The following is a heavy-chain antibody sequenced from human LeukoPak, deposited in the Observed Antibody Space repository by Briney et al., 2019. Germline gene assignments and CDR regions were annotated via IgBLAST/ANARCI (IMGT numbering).Heavy chain of an antibody. CDR3: ASDSSGYSNYIDY. CDR2: IWYDGSNK. Sequence: PGRSLRLSCAASGFTFSSYGMHWVRQAPGKGLEWVAVIWYDGSNKYYADSVKGRFTISRDNSKNTLYLQMNSLRAEDTAVDYCASDSSGYSNYIDYWGQGTLVTVSS. D-gene: IGHD3-22*01. CDR1: GFTFSSYG. J-gene: IGHJ4*02. V-gene: IGHV3-33*01.